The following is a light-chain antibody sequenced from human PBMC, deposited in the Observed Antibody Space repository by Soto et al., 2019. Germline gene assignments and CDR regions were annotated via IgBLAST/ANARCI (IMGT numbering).Light chain of an antibody. CDR1: QSISGN. J-gene: IGKJ5*01. CDR3: QQRSVWPIT. CDR2: DVS. V-gene: IGKV3-11*01. Sequence: EILMTQSPATLSVSPGERATLSCRASQSISGNLAWYQQKPGQAPRLLIYDVSNRATGIPARFSGSGSGTDFTLTISGLEPEDFAVYYCQQRSVWPITFGQGIRLEIK.